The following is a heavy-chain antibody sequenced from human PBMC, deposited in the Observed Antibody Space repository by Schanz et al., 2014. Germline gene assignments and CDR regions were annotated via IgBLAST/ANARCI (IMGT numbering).Heavy chain of an antibody. CDR2: IYDSGNT. Sequence: QVQLQQWGAGLLKPSETLSLTCAVDGGSFSGYYWSWIRQHPGKGLEWIGYIYDSGNTYYNPSLKSRVTMSIDTSENQFSLNLRSVTGADTAVYYCARLVGPSFYYGMDVWGQGTTVTVSS. D-gene: IGHD2-15*01. V-gene: IGHV4-34*01. CDR1: GGSFSGYY. CDR3: ARLVGPSFYYGMDV. J-gene: IGHJ6*02.